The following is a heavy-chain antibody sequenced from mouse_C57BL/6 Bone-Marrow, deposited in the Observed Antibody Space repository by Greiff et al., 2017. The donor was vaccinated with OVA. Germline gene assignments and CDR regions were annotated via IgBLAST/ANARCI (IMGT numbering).Heavy chain of an antibody. J-gene: IGHJ2*01. D-gene: IGHD2-3*01. CDR2: IYPGDGDT. Sequence: QVQLQQSGPELVKPGASVKISCKASGYAFSSSWMNWVKQRPGKGLEWIGRIYPGDGDTNYNGKFKGKATLTADKSSSQAYMQLSSLTSEDSAVYFCARHEDGYYASYFDYWGQGTTLTVSS. CDR1: GYAFSSSW. V-gene: IGHV1-82*01. CDR3: ARHEDGYYASYFDY.